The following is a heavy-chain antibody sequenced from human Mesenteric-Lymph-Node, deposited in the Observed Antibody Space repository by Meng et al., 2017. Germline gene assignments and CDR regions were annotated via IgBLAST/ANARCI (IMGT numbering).Heavy chain of an antibody. Sequence: QPQVHESAPGLVKPSQTLSLTCTVSGGPISSGGYYWSWIRQHPGKGLEWIGYIYYSGSTYYNPSLKSRVTISVDTSKNQFSLKLSSVTAADTAVYYCARGPSRWLQFSFDYWGQGTLVTVSS. CDR2: IYYSGST. V-gene: IGHV4-31*03. CDR3: ARGPSRWLQFSFDY. J-gene: IGHJ4*02. CDR1: GGPISSGGYY. D-gene: IGHD5-24*01.